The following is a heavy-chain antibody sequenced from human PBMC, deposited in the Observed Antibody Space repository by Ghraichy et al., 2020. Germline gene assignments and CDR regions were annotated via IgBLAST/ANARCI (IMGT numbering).Heavy chain of an antibody. CDR1: GFTFSSYA. V-gene: IGHV3-23*01. D-gene: IGHD3-22*01. Sequence: GGSLRLSCAASGFTFSSYAMSWVRQAPGKGLEWVSAISGSGGSTYYADSVKGRFTISRDNSKNTLYLQMNSLRAEDTAVYYCANVGGKQVVIHYFDYWGQGTLVTVSS. CDR3: ANVGGKQVVIHYFDY. CDR2: ISGSGGST. J-gene: IGHJ4*02.